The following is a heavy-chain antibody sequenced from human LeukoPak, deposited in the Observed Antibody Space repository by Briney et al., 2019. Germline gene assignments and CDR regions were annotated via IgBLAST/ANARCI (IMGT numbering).Heavy chain of an antibody. V-gene: IGHV3-48*01. CDR2: ISSSSSTI. CDR3: ARVYGYDFWSGSFSPPKGYDYGMDV. Sequence: GGSLRLSCAASGFTFSSYSMNWVRQAPGKGLEWVSYISSSSSTIYYADSVKGRFTISRDNAKNSLYLQMNSLRAEDTAVYYCARVYGYDFWSGSFSPPKGYDYGMDVWGQGTTVTVSS. CDR1: GFTFSSYS. D-gene: IGHD3-3*01. J-gene: IGHJ6*02.